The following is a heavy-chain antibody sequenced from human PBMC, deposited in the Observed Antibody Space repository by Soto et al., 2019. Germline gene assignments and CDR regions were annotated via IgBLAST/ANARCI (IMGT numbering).Heavy chain of an antibody. CDR1: GFTFSTYW. V-gene: IGHV3-7*01. D-gene: IGHD2-2*01. J-gene: IGHJ4*02. Sequence: EVQLVQSGGDLVQPGGSLRLSCVASGFTFSTYWMTWVRQAPGMGLEWVAGIKEDGSEEVYVDSVKGRFSISRDNAKTSLYLQLNRLRAEDTAVYYCATAISSPFSNFDYWGQGSLVTASS. CDR2: IKEDGSEE. CDR3: ATAISSPFSNFDY.